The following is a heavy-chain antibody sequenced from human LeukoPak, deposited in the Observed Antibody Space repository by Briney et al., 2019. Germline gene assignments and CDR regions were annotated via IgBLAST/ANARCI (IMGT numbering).Heavy chain of an antibody. D-gene: IGHD1-26*01. Sequence: SETLSLTCTVSGGSISSYYWSWIRQPPGKGLEWIGYIYYSGSTYYNPSLKSRVTISVDRSKNQFPLKLSSVTAADTAVYYCARAGRSYYSNFDYWGQGTLVTVSS. V-gene: IGHV4-59*12. CDR2: IYYSGST. CDR1: GGSISSYY. CDR3: ARAGRSYYSNFDY. J-gene: IGHJ4*02.